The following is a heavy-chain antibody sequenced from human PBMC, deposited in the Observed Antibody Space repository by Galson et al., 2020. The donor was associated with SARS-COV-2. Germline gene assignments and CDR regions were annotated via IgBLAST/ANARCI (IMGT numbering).Heavy chain of an antibody. D-gene: IGHD6-13*01. CDR1: GFTFGVYA. J-gene: IGHJ4*02. CDR2: ISASGGTT. Sequence: QAGGSLRLSCAGSGFTFGVYAMSWVRQAPGKGLEWVSGISASGGTTYYADSVKGRFSISTDNSKKTLYLQMNSLRAEDTALYYCAKDGVAAAGSLLGRFDYWGQGTLVTVSS. CDR3: AKDGVAAAGSLLGRFDY. V-gene: IGHV3-23*01.